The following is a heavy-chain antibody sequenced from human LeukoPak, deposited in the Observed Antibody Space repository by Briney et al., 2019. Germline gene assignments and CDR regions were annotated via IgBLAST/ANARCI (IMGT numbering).Heavy chain of an antibody. J-gene: IGHJ4*02. CDR2: ISGSGGST. CDR3: AKDRTHRDGYNNFDY. CDR1: GFTFSSYA. Sequence: PGRSLRLSCAASGFTFSSYAMSWVRQAPGKGLEWVSAISGSGGSTYYADSVKGRFTISRDNSKNTLYLQMNSLRAEDTAVYYCAKDRTHRDGYNNFDYWGQGTLVTVSS. D-gene: IGHD5-24*01. V-gene: IGHV3-23*01.